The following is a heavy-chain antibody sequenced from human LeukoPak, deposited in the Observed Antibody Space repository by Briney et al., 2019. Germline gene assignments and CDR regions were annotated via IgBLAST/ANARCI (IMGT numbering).Heavy chain of an antibody. V-gene: IGHV3-23*01. CDR2: ISGCGGGT. CDR1: GFTFSNYA. Sequence: GGSLRLSCAASGFTFSNYAMSWLRQAPGKGLEWVSAISGCGGGTYYADSVKGRFTVSRDNSRNTLFLQMNSLRAEDTAVYYCATGLSENLRWYFGYWGQGTLVTVSS. CDR3: ATGLSENLRWYFGY. J-gene: IGHJ4*02. D-gene: IGHD4-23*01.